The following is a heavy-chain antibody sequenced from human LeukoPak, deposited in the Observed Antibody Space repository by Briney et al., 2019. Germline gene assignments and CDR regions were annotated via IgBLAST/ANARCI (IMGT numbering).Heavy chain of an antibody. CDR1: GFTFSSYA. J-gene: IGHJ4*02. CDR2: ISGSGGST. V-gene: IGHV3-23*01. Sequence: GGSLRLSCAASGFTFSSYAMSWVRQAPGKGLEWVSAISGSGGSTYYADSVKGRFTISRDNSKNTLYLQMNSLRAEDTAVYSCAKGQLAYYYDSSGYLIHDWGQGTLVTVSS. D-gene: IGHD3-22*01. CDR3: AKGQLAYYYDSSGYLIHD.